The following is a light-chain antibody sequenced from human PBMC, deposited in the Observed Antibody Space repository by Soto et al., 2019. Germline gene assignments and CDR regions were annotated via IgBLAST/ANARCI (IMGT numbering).Light chain of an antibody. CDR1: QSVSSSY. Sequence: EIVLTQSPGTLSLSPGERATLSCRASQSVSSSYLTWYQQKPGQAPRLLIYGASGRATGIPDRFSGSGSGTDFTLTISRLEPEDFAVYYCQQYGYSLFTFGAGTKVDIK. V-gene: IGKV3-20*01. CDR3: QQYGYSLFT. J-gene: IGKJ3*01. CDR2: GAS.